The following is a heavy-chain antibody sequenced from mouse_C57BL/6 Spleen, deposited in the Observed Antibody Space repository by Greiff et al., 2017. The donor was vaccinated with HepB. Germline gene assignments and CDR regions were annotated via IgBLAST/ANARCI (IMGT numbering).Heavy chain of an antibody. CDR1: GFTFSSYA. Sequence: EVQLVESGEGLVKPGGSLKLSCAASGFTFSSYAMSWVRQTPEKRLEWVAYISSGGDYIYYADTVKGRFTISRDNARNTLYLQMSSLKSEDTAMYYCTRDSYYGSSPAWFAYWGQGTLVTVSA. V-gene: IGHV5-9-1*02. CDR2: ISSGGDYI. CDR3: TRDSYYGSSPAWFAY. J-gene: IGHJ3*01. D-gene: IGHD1-1*01.